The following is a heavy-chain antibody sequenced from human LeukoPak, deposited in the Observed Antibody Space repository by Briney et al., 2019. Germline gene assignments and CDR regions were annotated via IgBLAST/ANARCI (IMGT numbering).Heavy chain of an antibody. D-gene: IGHD4-17*01. CDR2: ISFDGSSQ. CDR3: AKSHPPTVTTEEGEYLQH. V-gene: IGHV3-30*18. Sequence: GGSLRLSCAASGFTFSSFGMHWVRQAPGQGLEWVAVISFDGSSQYYADSAKGRFTIYRDNFKNTVYLQMNSLRAEETAVYYCAKSHPPTVTTEEGEYLQHWGQGTLVTVSS. CDR1: GFTFSSFG. J-gene: IGHJ1*01.